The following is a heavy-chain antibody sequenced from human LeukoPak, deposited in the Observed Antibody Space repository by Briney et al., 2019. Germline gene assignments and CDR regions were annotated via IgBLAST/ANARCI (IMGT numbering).Heavy chain of an antibody. V-gene: IGHV4-34*01. CDR3: ARGRWDYYGSGNYYNYYYFYMDV. D-gene: IGHD3-10*01. CDR1: GGSFSGYY. Sequence: PSETLSLTCAVYGGSFSGYYWSWIRQPPGKGLEWIGEINHSGNTNYNPSLKSRVTISVDTSKNQFSLKLSSVTAADTAAYYCARGRWDYYGSGNYYNYYYFYMDVWGKGTTVTVSS. J-gene: IGHJ6*03. CDR2: INHSGNT.